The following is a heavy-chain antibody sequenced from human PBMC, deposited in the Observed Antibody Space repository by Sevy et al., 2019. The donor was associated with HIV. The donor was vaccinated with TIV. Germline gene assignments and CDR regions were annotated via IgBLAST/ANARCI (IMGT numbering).Heavy chain of an antibody. CDR2: ISYDGSNK. J-gene: IGHJ4*02. V-gene: IGHV3-30-3*01. D-gene: IGHD3-22*01. CDR3: ARSYYDSTGYFPTGYFDY. CDR1: GFTFSSNA. Sequence: EGSLRLSCAASGFTFSSNAMHWVRQAPGKGLEWVAVISYDGSNKYYADSVKGRFTISRDNSKNTLYLQMNSLRAEDTGVYYCARSYYDSTGYFPTGYFDYWGQGTLVTVSS.